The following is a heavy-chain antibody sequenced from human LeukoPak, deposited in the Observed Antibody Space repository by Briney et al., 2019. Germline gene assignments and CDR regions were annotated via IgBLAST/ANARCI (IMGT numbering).Heavy chain of an antibody. CDR1: GFTFSDYY. CDR2: ISSSGSTI. J-gene: IGHJ6*03. Sequence: GESLRLSCAASGFTFSDYYMSWIRQAPGKGLEWVSYISSSGSTIYYPDPVNGRFTISNANDKKLPQPQINILSAETTAVYYCARDQWLQFYYYMDVWGKGTTVTVSS. V-gene: IGHV3-11*04. D-gene: IGHD5-18*01. CDR3: ARDQWLQFYYYMDV.